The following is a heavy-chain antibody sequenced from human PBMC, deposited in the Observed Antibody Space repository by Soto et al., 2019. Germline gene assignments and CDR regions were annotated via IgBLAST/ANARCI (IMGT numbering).Heavy chain of an antibody. D-gene: IGHD3-22*01. J-gene: IGHJ4*02. CDR2: IKQDGSEK. V-gene: IGHV3-7*01. CDR1: GFTFSSYW. Sequence: GGSLRLSCAASGFTFSSYWMSWVRQAPGKGLEWVANIKQDGSEKYYVDSVKGRFTISRDNAKNSLYLQMNSLRAEDTAVYYCARRDLYYDSSGPFDYWGQGXLVTVYS. CDR3: ARRDLYYDSSGPFDY.